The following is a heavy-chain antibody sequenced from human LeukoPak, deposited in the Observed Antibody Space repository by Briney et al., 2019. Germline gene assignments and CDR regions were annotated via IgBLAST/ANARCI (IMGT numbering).Heavy chain of an antibody. Sequence: ASVKVSCKASGYTFTDYGISWVRQAPGQALEWMGWINAYNGNTKFAQKVQGRVTMTTDTSTSTAYMELRSLRSDDTAVYYCARVGYCSSTSCTYYFDYWGQGTLVTVSS. J-gene: IGHJ4*02. V-gene: IGHV1-18*01. CDR2: INAYNGNT. D-gene: IGHD2-2*03. CDR1: GYTFTDYG. CDR3: ARVGYCSSTSCTYYFDY.